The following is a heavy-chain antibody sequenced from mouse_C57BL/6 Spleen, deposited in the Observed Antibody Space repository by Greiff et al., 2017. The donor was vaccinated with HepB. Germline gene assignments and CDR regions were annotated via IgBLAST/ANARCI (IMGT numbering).Heavy chain of an antibody. D-gene: IGHD1-1*01. CDR2: IDPENGDT. J-gene: IGHJ2*01. V-gene: IGHV14-4*01. CDR1: GFNIKDDY. Sequence: EVKLLESGAELVRPGASVKLSCTASGFNIKDDYMHWVKQRPEQGLEWIGWIDPENGDTEYASKFQGKATITADTSSNTAYLQLSSLTSEDTAVYYCTTGHYGSFYYFDYWGQGTTLTVSS. CDR3: TTGHYGSFYYFDY.